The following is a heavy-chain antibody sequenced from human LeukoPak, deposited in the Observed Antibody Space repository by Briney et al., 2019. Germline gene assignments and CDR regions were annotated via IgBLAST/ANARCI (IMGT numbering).Heavy chain of an antibody. CDR3: AKEMKPWMHFDY. J-gene: IGHJ4*02. CDR1: GFTFSRSA. D-gene: IGHD5-12*01. CDR2: ISHDGSNT. V-gene: IGHV3-30*18. Sequence: GRSLRLSCGASGFTFSRSAVHWVRQAPGKGLEWVAVISHDGSNTDYTDSVRGRFTISRDNSKNTLYLQMNSLRAEDTAVYYCAKEMKPWMHFDYWGQGTLVTVSS.